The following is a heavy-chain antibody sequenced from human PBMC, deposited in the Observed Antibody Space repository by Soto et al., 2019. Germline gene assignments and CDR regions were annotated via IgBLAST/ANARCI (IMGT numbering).Heavy chain of an antibody. CDR3: ARGLWSYGPHPSLYYGMDV. CDR1: GGSFRGYY. Sequence: SETLSLTCAVYGGSFRGYYWSWIRQPPGKGLEWIGEINHSGSTNYNPSLKSRVTISVDTSKNQFSLKLSSVTAADTAVYYCARGLWSYGPHPSLYYGMDVWGQGTTVTVSS. D-gene: IGHD5-18*01. J-gene: IGHJ6*02. CDR2: INHSGST. V-gene: IGHV4-34*01.